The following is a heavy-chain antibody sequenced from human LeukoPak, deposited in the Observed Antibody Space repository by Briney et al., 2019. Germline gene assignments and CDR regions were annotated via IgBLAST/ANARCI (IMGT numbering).Heavy chain of an antibody. Sequence: SVKVSCKASGGTFSSYAISWVRQAPGQGLEWMGGIIPIFGTANYAQKFQGRVTITADESTSTAYMELSSLRSEDTAVYYCARASPDRNCSSTSCYTSGFDPWGQGTLVTVSS. D-gene: IGHD2-2*02. CDR2: IIPIFGTA. V-gene: IGHV1-69*13. CDR1: GGTFSSYA. J-gene: IGHJ5*02. CDR3: ARASPDRNCSSTSCYTSGFDP.